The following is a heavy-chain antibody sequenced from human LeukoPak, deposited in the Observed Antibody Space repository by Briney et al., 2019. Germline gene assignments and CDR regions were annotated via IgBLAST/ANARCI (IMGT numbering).Heavy chain of an antibody. CDR2: ISSSSSYI. Sequence: GGSLRLSCAASGFTFSSYSMNWVRQAPGKGLEWVSSISSSSSYIYYADSVKGRFTISRDNAKNSLYLQMNSLRAEDTAVYYCARGLDYDSSGYSPSYYYSGMDVWGQGTTVTVSS. CDR3: ARGLDYDSSGYSPSYYYSGMDV. D-gene: IGHD3-22*01. V-gene: IGHV3-21*01. CDR1: GFTFSSYS. J-gene: IGHJ6*02.